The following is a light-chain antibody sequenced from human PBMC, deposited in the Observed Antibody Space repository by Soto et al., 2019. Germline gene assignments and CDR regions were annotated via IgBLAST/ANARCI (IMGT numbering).Light chain of an antibody. CDR2: KAS. J-gene: IGKJ1*01. Sequence: DIKMTQSPSTLSASVGDRVTITCRASQSISSWLAWYQQKPGKAPDLLIYKASSLESGVPSRFSGSGSGTEFTLTISSLQPDDFATYYCQQYYTYSRTFGQGTKVEIK. CDR3: QQYYTYSRT. V-gene: IGKV1-5*03. CDR1: QSISSW.